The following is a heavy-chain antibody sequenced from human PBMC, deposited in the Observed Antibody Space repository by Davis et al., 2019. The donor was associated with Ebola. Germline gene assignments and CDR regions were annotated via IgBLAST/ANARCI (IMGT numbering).Heavy chain of an antibody. V-gene: IGHV3-7*01. J-gene: IGHJ4*02. CDR3: AKDLDERSGYDSVYFDY. CDR1: GFIFSSYW. D-gene: IGHD5-12*01. CDR2: IKQDGSET. Sequence: PGGSLRLSCAASGFIFSSYWMSWVRQVPGKGLEWVGKIKQDGSETYYLDSVRGRFTISRDNGKNSLYLQMNSLGAEDTAVYYCAKDLDERSGYDSVYFDYWGQGTLVTVSS.